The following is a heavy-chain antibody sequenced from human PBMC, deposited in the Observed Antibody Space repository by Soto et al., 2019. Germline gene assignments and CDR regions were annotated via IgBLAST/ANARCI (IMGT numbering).Heavy chain of an antibody. V-gene: IGHV3-23*01. Sequence: EVQLLESGGGLVQPGGSLRLSCAASGFTFSSYAMSWVRQAPGKGLEWVSAISGSGGSTYYADSVKGRFTISRDNSKNTLYRQMNSLRAEDTAVYYCANHPSSSWYRGGFDYWGQGTLVTVSS. CDR3: ANHPSSSWYRGGFDY. J-gene: IGHJ4*02. D-gene: IGHD6-13*01. CDR2: ISGSGGST. CDR1: GFTFSSYA.